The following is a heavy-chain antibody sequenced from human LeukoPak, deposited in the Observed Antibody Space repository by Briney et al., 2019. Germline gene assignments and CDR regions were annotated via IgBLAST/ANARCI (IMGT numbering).Heavy chain of an antibody. V-gene: IGHV4-34*01. CDR1: GGSFSAYC. CDR3: VRVDGRDGYKGLVYH. CDR2: INHSGST. D-gene: IGHD5-24*01. J-gene: IGHJ4*02. Sequence: SETLSLTCAVYGGSFSAYCWIWIRQPPGKGLEWIGEINHSGSTDYNPSLKSRVTMSVDTSRNQFSLKLSSVTAADAAVYYCVRVDGRDGYKGLVYHWGQGSLVIVSS.